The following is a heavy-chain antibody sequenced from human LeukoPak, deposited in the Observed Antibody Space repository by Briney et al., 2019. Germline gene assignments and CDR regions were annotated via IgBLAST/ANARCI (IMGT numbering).Heavy chain of an antibody. CDR2: INPNTGST. V-gene: IGHV1-2*02. D-gene: IGHD3-10*01. CDR3: ARGPISSGTYYVNY. Sequence: ASVQVSCKASGYTFTGYYVQWVRQAPGQGLEWMGWINPNTGSTNYAQTFQGRVTMTRDTSISTAYMELSRLRSDDTAVYYCARGPISSGTYYVNYWGQGTLVTVSS. J-gene: IGHJ4*02. CDR1: GYTFTGYY.